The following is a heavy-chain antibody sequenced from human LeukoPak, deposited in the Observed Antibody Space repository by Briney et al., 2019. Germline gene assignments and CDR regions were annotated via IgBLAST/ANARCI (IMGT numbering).Heavy chain of an antibody. V-gene: IGHV3-23*01. J-gene: IGHJ5*02. CDR3: AKDQGSVAAAASWFDP. D-gene: IGHD6-13*01. CDR1: GFTSSSYA. Sequence: GGSLRLSCAASGFTSSSYAMSWVRQAPGKGLEWVSAISGSGGSTYYADSVKGRFTISRDNSKNTLYLQMNSLRAEDTAVYYCAKDQGSVAAAASWFDPWGQGTLVTVSS. CDR2: ISGSGGST.